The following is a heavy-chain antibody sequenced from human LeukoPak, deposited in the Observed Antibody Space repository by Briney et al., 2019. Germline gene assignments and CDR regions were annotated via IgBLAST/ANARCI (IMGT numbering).Heavy chain of an antibody. CDR1: GGSFSGYY. D-gene: IGHD3-10*01. CDR2: INHSGST. CDR3: AALTKTLWFGETESY. J-gene: IGHJ4*02. Sequence: SETLSLTCAVYGGSFSGYYWSWIRQPPGKGLEWIGEINHSGSTNYNPSLKSRVTISVDTSKNQFSLKLSSVTAADTAVYYCAALTKTLWFGETESYWGQGTPVTVSS. V-gene: IGHV4-34*01.